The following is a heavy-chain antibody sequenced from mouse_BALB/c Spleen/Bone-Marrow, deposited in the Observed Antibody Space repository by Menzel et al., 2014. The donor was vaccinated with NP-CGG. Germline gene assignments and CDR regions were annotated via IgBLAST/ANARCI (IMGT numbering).Heavy chain of an antibody. CDR1: GYALSSSW. J-gene: IGHJ2*01. V-gene: IGHV1-82*01. CDR2: IYPGDGDT. D-gene: IGHD2-4*01. Sequence: QVQLQQSGPELMKPGASVKISCKASGYALSSSWMNWVKQRPGQGLEWIGRIYPGDGDTNYNGKFKGKATLTADKSSSTAYMQLSSLTSVDSAVYFCARWGITSYYFDYWGQGTTLTVSS. CDR3: ARWGITSYYFDY.